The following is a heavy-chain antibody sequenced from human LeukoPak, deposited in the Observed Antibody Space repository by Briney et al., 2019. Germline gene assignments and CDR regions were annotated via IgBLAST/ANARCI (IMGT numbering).Heavy chain of an antibody. V-gene: IGHV7-4-1*02. CDR1: GYTFTSYA. Sequence: GASVKVSCKASGYTFTSYAMNWVRQAPGQGFEWMGWINTNTGNPTYAQGFTGRFVFSLDTSVSTAYLQISSLKAEDTAVYYCARAEIVVVPAAIDYYYYMDVWGKGTTVTVSS. CDR2: INTNTGNP. D-gene: IGHD2-2*02. J-gene: IGHJ6*03. CDR3: ARAEIVVVPAAIDYYYYMDV.